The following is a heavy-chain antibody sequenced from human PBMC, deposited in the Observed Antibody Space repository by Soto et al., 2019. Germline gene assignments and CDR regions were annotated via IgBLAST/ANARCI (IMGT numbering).Heavy chain of an antibody. Sequence: PSETLALTCTVSGGCISSYYWSWIRQPPGKGLEWIGYIYYSGSTNYNPSLKSRVTISVDTSKNQFSLKLSSVTAADTAVYYCARDSSSWDFDYWGQGTLVTVSS. D-gene: IGHD6-13*01. CDR1: GGCISSYY. J-gene: IGHJ4*02. V-gene: IGHV4-59*01. CDR2: IYYSGST. CDR3: ARDSSSWDFDY.